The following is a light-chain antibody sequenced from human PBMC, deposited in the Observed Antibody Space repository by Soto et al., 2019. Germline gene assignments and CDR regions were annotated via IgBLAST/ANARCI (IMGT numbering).Light chain of an antibody. J-gene: IGKJ3*01. Sequence: ETVLTQSPGTLSLSPGDRVTLSCRASQRVTSGYLAWYQQKPGQPPRLLIYGATSRATGIPDRFSGGGSGTDFTLTISRLEPEDFAMYYCQHYGTSPTLFTFGPGTKLDIK. CDR3: QHYGTSPTLFT. V-gene: IGKV3-20*01. CDR2: GAT. CDR1: QRVTSGY.